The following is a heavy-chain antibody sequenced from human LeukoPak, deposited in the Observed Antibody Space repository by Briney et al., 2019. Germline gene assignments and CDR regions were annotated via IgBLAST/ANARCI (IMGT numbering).Heavy chain of an antibody. Sequence: PGGSLRLSCAASGFTFSSYEMNWVRQAPGKGLEWVSYISSSGSTIYYADSVQGRFTISRDNAKNSLYLQMNSLRAEDTAVYYCARGDCSGGSCYSISTGIDIWGQGTMVTVSS. CDR2: ISSSGSTI. CDR1: GFTFSSYE. V-gene: IGHV3-48*03. CDR3: ARGDCSGGSCYSISTGIDI. J-gene: IGHJ3*02. D-gene: IGHD2-15*01.